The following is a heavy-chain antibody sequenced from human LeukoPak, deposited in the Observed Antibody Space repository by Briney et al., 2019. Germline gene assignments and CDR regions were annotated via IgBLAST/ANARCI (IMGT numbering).Heavy chain of an antibody. CDR2: IYTSGST. J-gene: IGHJ4*02. CDR1: GGSISSYY. CDR3: AKGFIGYCSGGRCSTFDY. V-gene: IGHV4-4*07. Sequence: SETLSLTCTVSGGSISSYYWSWIRQPAGKGLEWIGRIYTSGSTNYNPSLKSRVTMSVDTSKNQFSLKLSSVTAADTAVYYCAKGFIGYCSGGRCSTFDYWGQGTLVTVSS. D-gene: IGHD2-15*01.